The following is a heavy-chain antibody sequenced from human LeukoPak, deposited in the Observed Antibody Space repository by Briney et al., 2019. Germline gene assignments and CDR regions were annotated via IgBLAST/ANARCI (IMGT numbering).Heavy chain of an antibody. D-gene: IGHD3-10*01. CDR2: IYCSGST. V-gene: IGHV4-59*08. CDR1: GGSISSYY. J-gene: IGHJ5*02. Sequence: SETLSLTCTVSGGSISSYYWSWIRQPPGKGLEWIGYIYCSGSTNYNPSLKSRVTISVDTSKNQFSLKLSSVTAADTAVYYCARSADYYGSGSYQLKFDPWGQGTLVTVSS. CDR3: ARSADYYGSGSYQLKFDP.